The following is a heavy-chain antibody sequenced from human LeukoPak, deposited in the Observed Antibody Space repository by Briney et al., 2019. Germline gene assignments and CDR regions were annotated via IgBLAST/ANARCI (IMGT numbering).Heavy chain of an antibody. V-gene: IGHV3-64D*09. CDR3: VRGYSFGPYGMDV. CDR2: ISDSGGST. J-gene: IGHJ6*02. Sequence: GGALILCWSASGFPFSSYAMHWGRQAPGKGLEYVSAISDSGGSTYYADSVKGRFTISKNNSKNELYLQMSRMRAEDTAVYFCVRGYSFGPYGMDVWGQGTPVTVSS. D-gene: IGHD2-15*01. CDR1: GFPFSSYA.